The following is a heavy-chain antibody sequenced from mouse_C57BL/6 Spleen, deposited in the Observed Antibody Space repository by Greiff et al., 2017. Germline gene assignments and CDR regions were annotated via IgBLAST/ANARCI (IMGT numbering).Heavy chain of an antibody. D-gene: IGHD2-5*01. CDR1: GYAFSSSW. CDR3: AYSNYGYYFDY. V-gene: IGHV1-82*01. J-gene: IGHJ2*01. Sequence: VKLQESGPELVKPGASVKISCKASGYAFSSSWMNWVKQRPGKGLEWIGRIYPGDGDTNYNGKFKGKATLTADKSSSTAYMQLSSLTSEDSAVYFCAYSNYGYYFDYWGQGTTLTVSS. CDR2: IYPGDGDT.